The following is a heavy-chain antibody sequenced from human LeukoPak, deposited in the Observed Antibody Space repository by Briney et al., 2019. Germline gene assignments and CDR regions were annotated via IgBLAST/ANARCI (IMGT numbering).Heavy chain of an antibody. Sequence: GGSLRLSCAASRFIFSNYWMSWVRQAPGKGLEWVGRIKSKTDGGTTDYAAPVKGRFTISRDDSKNTLYLQMNSLKTEDTAVYYCTTAGGFWAYVFDYWGQGTLVTVSS. CDR3: TTAGGFWAYVFDY. V-gene: IGHV3-15*01. D-gene: IGHD3-16*01. CDR2: IKSKTDGGTT. J-gene: IGHJ4*02. CDR1: RFIFSNYW.